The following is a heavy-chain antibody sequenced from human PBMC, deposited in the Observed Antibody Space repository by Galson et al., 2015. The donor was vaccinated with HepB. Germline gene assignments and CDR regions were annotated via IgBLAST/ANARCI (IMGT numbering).Heavy chain of an antibody. CDR3: ASDPTPGDYGDYFDY. CDR1: GFTFSNYN. D-gene: IGHD4-17*01. Sequence: SLRLSCAASGFTFSNYNMNWVRQAPGKGLEWVSYITSSSSTIYYADSVKGRFTISRDNAKNSLYLQMNSLRDEDTAVYYCASDPTPGDYGDYFDYWGQGTLVTVSS. V-gene: IGHV3-48*02. J-gene: IGHJ4*02. CDR2: ITSSSSTI.